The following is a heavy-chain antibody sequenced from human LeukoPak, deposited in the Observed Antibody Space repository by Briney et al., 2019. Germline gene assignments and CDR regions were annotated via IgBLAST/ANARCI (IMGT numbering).Heavy chain of an antibody. CDR1: GYTFINNW. D-gene: IGHD3-10*01. CDR3: ARDRGRGRGSGSYSGYYYYMDV. Sequence: ASVKVSCKASGYTFINNWMHWVRQAPGQGLEWIGLINPTGTGTLYAQKFQGRVTMTRDTSTSTVYMELSSLRSEDTAVYYCARDRGRGRGSGSYSGYYYYMDVWGKGTTVTISS. J-gene: IGHJ6*03. V-gene: IGHV1-46*01. CDR2: INPTGTGT.